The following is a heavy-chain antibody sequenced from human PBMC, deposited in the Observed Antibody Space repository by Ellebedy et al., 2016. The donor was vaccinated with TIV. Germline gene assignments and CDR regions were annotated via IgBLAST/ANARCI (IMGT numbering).Heavy chain of an antibody. Sequence: GGSLRLSCAASGYTFNSYWMHWVRQVPGKGLVWVSHIKSDDSTTNYADSVKGRFTISRDSAKNSLYLQMNSLRAEDSAVYYCARVSNDYGDYVPDFWGQGALVTVSS. V-gene: IGHV3-74*01. J-gene: IGHJ4*02. CDR1: GYTFNSYW. D-gene: IGHD4-17*01. CDR2: IKSDDSTT. CDR3: ARVSNDYGDYVPDF.